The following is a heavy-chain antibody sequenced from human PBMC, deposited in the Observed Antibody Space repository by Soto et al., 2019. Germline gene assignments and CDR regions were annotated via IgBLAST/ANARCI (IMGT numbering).Heavy chain of an antibody. CDR1: GYTFTSYG. D-gene: IGHD6-13*01. Sequence: QVQLVQSGAEVKKPGASVKVSCKASGYTFTSYGSSWVRQAPGQGLEWMGWISAYNGNTKHVQKFQGRVTMTTDTSTSTAYMELRSVRSDDTAVYYCARDAAAGLNDYWGQGTLVTVSS. J-gene: IGHJ4*02. CDR2: ISAYNGNT. CDR3: ARDAAAGLNDY. V-gene: IGHV1-18*01.